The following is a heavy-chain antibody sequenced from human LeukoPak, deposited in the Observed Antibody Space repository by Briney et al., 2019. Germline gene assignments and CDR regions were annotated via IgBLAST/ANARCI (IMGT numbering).Heavy chain of an antibody. Sequence: PGGSLRLSCAASGFTFSSYSMNWVRQAPGKGLEWVSAISGSGGSTYYADSVKGRFTISRDNSKNSLYLQMNSLRAEDTAVYYCARGPSHDAFDIWGQGTMVTVSS. J-gene: IGHJ3*02. V-gene: IGHV3-23*01. CDR1: GFTFSSYS. CDR2: ISGSGGST. D-gene: IGHD2-2*01. CDR3: ARGPSHDAFDI.